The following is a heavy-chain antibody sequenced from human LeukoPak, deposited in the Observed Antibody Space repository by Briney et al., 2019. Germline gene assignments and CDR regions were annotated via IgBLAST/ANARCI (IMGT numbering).Heavy chain of an antibody. Sequence: GASVKVSCKASGYTFTGYYMHWVRQAPGQGLEWMGWINPNSGGTNYAQKFQGRVTMTRDTSISTAYMELSRLRSDGTAVYYCASSAYQLPHSLSHYYYYGIDVWGQGTTVTVSS. CDR3: ASSAYQLPHSLSHYYYYGIDV. CDR2: INPNSGGT. D-gene: IGHD2-2*01. V-gene: IGHV1-2*02. J-gene: IGHJ6*02. CDR1: GYTFTGYY.